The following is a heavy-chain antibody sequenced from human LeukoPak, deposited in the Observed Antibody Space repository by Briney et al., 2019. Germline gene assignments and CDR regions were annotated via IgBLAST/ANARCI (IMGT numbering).Heavy chain of an antibody. Sequence: PGGSLRLSCAASGFTFSSYGLHWVRQAPGKGLEWVAVISFDGSTSYYADSVKGRFTISRDNSKNTLYLQMSSLRPEDTAVYYCAKSPNSLYGDYDSDYWGQGTLVTVSS. J-gene: IGHJ4*02. CDR1: GFTFSSYG. D-gene: IGHD4-17*01. CDR2: ISFDGSTS. V-gene: IGHV3-30*18. CDR3: AKSPNSLYGDYDSDY.